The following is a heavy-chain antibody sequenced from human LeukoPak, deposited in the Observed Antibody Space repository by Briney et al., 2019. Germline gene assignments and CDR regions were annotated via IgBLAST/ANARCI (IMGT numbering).Heavy chain of an antibody. V-gene: IGHV3-49*04. CDR1: GFTFADYG. D-gene: IGHD2-21*02. Sequence: GGSLRLSCTTSGFTFADYGVNWVRQAPVKGLEWVGSIRSYPYGATTEYGASVKGRFSISRDDSRRTAYLQMNYLRPEDTGVYYCTRDNLPIVVVTPPFDFWGQGTLVTVSS. CDR2: IRSYPYGATT. J-gene: IGHJ4*02. CDR3: TRDNLPIVVVTPPFDF.